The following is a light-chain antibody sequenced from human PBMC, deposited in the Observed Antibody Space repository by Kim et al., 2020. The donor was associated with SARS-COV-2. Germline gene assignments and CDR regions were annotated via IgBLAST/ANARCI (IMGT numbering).Light chain of an antibody. CDR1: QSISGW. J-gene: IGKJ1*01. CDR3: QQYNSFWT. CDR2: KAS. Sequence: DIQMTQSPSTLSASVGDRVTISCRASQSISGWLAWYQQKPGEAPNVLIYKASTLESGVPSRFRGSGSGTEFTLTITGLQPDDFATYYCQQYNSFWTFGQGTKVDIK. V-gene: IGKV1-5*03.